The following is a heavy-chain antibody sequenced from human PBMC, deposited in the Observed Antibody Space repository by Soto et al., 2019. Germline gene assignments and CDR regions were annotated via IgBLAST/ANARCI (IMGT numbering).Heavy chain of an antibody. D-gene: IGHD2-2*01. Sequence: SVKVSCKASGGSFSGQAVSWVRQAPGQGLEWMGGIIPIFRTTNYARKFQGRLTITADESTSTASMELTSLTSEDTAIYYCGCVPSRGQGTLVTVSS. J-gene: IGHJ4*02. CDR3: GCVPS. CDR1: GGSFSGQA. V-gene: IGHV1-69*13. CDR2: IIPIFRTT.